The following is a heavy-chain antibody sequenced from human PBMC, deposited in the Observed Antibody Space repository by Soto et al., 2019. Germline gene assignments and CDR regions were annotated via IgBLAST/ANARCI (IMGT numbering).Heavy chain of an antibody. CDR2: INAGNGNT. D-gene: IGHD3-3*01. V-gene: IGHV1-3*01. CDR1: GYTFTAYA. CDR3: ARGDGDPFAIFGVVGNWFDP. Sequence: QVQLVQSGAEVKKPGASVKVSCKASGYTFTAYAIHWVRQAPGQRLEWMGWINAGNGNTKYSQKFQGRVTITSDTSASIAYMELSSLRSEDTAVYYCARGDGDPFAIFGVVGNWFDPWGQGTLVTVSS. J-gene: IGHJ5*02.